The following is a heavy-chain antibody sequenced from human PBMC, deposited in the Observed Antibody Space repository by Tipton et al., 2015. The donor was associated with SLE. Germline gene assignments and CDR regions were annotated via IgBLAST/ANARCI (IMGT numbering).Heavy chain of an antibody. CDR3: ARGWRIGSSWPYYMDV. J-gene: IGHJ6*03. D-gene: IGHD6-13*01. CDR2: INHSGST. CDR1: GGSISSGSYY. Sequence: TLSLTCTVSGGSISSGSYYWSWIRQPAGKGLEWIGEINHSGSTNYNPSLKSRVTISVDTSKSQFSLKLSSVTAADTAVYYCARGWRIGSSWPYYMDVWGKGTTVTVSS. V-gene: IGHV4-61*09.